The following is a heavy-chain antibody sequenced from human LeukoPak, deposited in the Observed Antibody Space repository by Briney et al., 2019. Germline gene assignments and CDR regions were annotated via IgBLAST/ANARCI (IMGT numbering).Heavy chain of an antibody. Sequence: GGSLRLSYAVSGFTVSSIYMSWVRQAPGKGLEWVSSIYSDGNTYYADSVKGRFTISRDSSRNTLYLQMNSLRVEDSAVYYCAGDTHSSSWYDHWGQGTLVTVSS. J-gene: IGHJ5*02. CDR2: IYSDGNT. CDR3: AGDTHSSSWYDH. CDR1: GFTVSSIY. V-gene: IGHV3-53*01. D-gene: IGHD6-13*01.